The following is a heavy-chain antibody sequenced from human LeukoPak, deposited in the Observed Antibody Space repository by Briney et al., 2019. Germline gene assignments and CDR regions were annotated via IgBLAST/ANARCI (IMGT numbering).Heavy chain of an antibody. CDR1: GGSISTYY. J-gene: IGHJ4*02. D-gene: IGHD2-2*02. CDR2: IYHNGDT. CDR3: ARHSYTAFDY. V-gene: IGHV4-59*08. Sequence: PSETLSLTCSVSGGSISTYYWSWIRQSPGKGLEWIGYIYHNGDTNYNPSFKSRVTISVDTSKNQFSLRLMSVTAADTAIYYCARHSYTAFDYWGQGSLVTVSS.